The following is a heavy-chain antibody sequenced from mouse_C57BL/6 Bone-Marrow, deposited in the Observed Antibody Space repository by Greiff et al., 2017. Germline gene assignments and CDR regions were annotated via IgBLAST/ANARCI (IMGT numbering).Heavy chain of an antibody. CDR2: IHPNSGST. D-gene: IGHD1-1*01. CDR1: GYTFTSYW. CDR3: ARLIYYGSSRGWYFDV. J-gene: IGHJ1*03. V-gene: IGHV1-64*01. Sequence: QVQLQQPGAELVKPGASVKLSCKASGYTFTSYWMHWVKQRPGQGLEWIGMIHPNSGSTNYNEKFKSKATLTVDKSSSTAYMQLSSLTSEDSAVYYCARLIYYGSSRGWYFDVWGTGTTVTVSS.